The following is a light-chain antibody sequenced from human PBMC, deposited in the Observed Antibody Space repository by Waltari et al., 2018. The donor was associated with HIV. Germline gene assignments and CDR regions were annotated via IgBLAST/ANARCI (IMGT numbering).Light chain of an antibody. CDR1: QNIKLY. Sequence: IQMTQSPSFLAASVGHRVTITCRASQNIKLYLNWYQQKPGEAPRLLIYTASSLQSGLPSRFIGSASGTNFTLTISSLHPEDYATYYCQQAYSGPFVFGPGTKVEVK. CDR3: QQAYSGPFV. J-gene: IGKJ3*01. CDR2: TAS. V-gene: IGKV1-39*01.